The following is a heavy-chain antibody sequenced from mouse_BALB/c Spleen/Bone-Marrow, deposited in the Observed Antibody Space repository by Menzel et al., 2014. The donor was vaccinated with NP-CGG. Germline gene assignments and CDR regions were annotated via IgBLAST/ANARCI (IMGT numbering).Heavy chain of an antibody. D-gene: IGHD1-1*01. CDR1: GYTFTDYY. CDR2: INPNNGDT. J-gene: IGHJ3*01. CDR3: AIDYGSSYVAY. Sequence: EVQVVESGPELVKPGASVKMSCKASGYTFTDYYMKWVKQSHGKSLEWIGDINPNNGDTFYNQKFKGEATLTVDKSSSTAYMQLNSLTSEDSAVYYCAIDYGSSYVAYWGQGTLVTVPA. V-gene: IGHV1-26*01.